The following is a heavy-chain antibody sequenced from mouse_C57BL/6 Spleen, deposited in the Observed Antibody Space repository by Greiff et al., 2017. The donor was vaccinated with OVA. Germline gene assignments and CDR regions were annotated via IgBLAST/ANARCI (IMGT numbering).Heavy chain of an antibody. V-gene: IGHV1-55*01. CDR2: IYPGSGST. CDR3: ARWEGLHRPFAY. CDR1: GYTFTSYW. Sequence: VQLQQPGAELVKPGASVKMSCKASGYTFTSYWITWVKQRPGQGLEWIGDIYPGSGSTNYNEKFKSKATLTVDTSSSTAYMQLSSLTSEDSAVYYCARWEGLHRPFAYWGQGTLVTVSA. D-gene: IGHD2-4*01. J-gene: IGHJ3*01.